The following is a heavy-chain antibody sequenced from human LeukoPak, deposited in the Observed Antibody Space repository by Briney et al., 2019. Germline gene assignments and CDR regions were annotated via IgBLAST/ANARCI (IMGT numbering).Heavy chain of an antibody. CDR2: IWNDGSNK. CDR1: GFSFSTYG. V-gene: IGHV3-30*02. D-gene: IGHD3-22*01. J-gene: IGHJ4*02. CDR3: AKVLGYYDSSGYYQEGGFDY. Sequence: GGSLRLSCAASGFSFSTYGMHWVRQAPGKGLEWVAVIWNDGSNKNHADSVKGRFTISRDNSKNTLYLQMNSLRTEDTALYYCAKVLGYYDSSGYYQEGGFDYWGQGTLVTVSS.